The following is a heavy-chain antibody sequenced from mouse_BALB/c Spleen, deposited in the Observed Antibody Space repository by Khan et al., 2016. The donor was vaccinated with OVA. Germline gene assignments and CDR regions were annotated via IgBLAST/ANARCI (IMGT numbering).Heavy chain of an antibody. D-gene: IGHD4-1*01. J-gene: IGHJ3*01. V-gene: IGHV1-77*01. CDR2: IYPGSDGT. CDR1: GYIFTDYV. Sequence: QVQLKQSGPELVKPGASVKMSCKASGYIFTDYVMNWVKQRTGQGLEWIGQIYPGSDGTYYNEKFKDKATLTADRSSSTAYMQLNSLTSEDSADYFCARGGWDVFAYWGQGTPVTVSA. CDR3: ARGGWDVFAY.